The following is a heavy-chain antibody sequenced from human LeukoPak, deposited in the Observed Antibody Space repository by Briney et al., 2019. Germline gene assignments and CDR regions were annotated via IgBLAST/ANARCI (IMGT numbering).Heavy chain of an antibody. CDR3: ARDGPPWHSSSSSTVIKDFDY. V-gene: IGHV1-18*01. D-gene: IGHD6-13*01. Sequence: ASVKVSCKASGYTFTSYGVSWVGQAPGQGLEWMGWISVYNGYTHYAQKFQGRVTMTTDTSTSIAYMELRSLRSDDTAVYYCARDGPPWHSSSSSTVIKDFDYWGQGTLVTVSS. CDR1: GYTFTSYG. J-gene: IGHJ4*02. CDR2: ISVYNGYT.